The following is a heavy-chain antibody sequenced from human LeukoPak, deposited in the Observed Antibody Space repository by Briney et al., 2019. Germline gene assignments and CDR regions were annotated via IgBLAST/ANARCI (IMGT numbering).Heavy chain of an antibody. J-gene: IGHJ4*02. CDR2: IYTSGSN. CDR3: ARESGVAGSPFDY. D-gene: IGHD6-19*01. Sequence: SETLSLTCTVSGGSISSYYWSWTRQSAGKGLEWIGRIYTSGSNNYNPSLKSRVTMSVDTSKNQFSLKLSSVTAADTAVYYCARESGVAGSPFDYWGQGTLVTVSS. V-gene: IGHV4-4*07. CDR1: GGSISSYY.